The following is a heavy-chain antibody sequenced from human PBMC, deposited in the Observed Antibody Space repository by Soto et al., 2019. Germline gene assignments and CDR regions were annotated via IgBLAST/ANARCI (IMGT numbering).Heavy chain of an antibody. J-gene: IGHJ4*02. Sequence: GGSLRLSCAASGFTFSSYSMNWVRQAPGKGLEWVSSISSSSSYIYYADSVKGRFTISRDNAKNSLYLQMNSLRAEDTAVYYCARVYYDSSGYYPLDYWGQGTLVTVSS. CDR3: ARVYYDSSGYYPLDY. D-gene: IGHD3-22*01. V-gene: IGHV3-21*01. CDR1: GFTFSSYS. CDR2: ISSSSSYI.